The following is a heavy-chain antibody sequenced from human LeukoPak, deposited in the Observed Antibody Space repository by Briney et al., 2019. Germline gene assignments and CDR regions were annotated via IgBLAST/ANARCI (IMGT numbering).Heavy chain of an antibody. J-gene: IGHJ3*02. CDR3: ARDGGYSYGDAFDI. Sequence: GGSLRLSCAASGFTVSSNYMSWVRQAPGKGLKWVSVIYSGGSTYYADSVKGSFTISRDNSKNTLYLQMNSLRAEDTAVYYCARDGGYSYGDAFDIWGQGTMVTVSS. CDR2: IYSGGST. CDR1: GFTVSSNY. D-gene: IGHD5-18*01. V-gene: IGHV3-66*01.